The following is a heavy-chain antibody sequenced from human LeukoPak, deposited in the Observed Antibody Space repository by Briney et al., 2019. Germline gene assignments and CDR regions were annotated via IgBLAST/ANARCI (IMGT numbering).Heavy chain of an antibody. V-gene: IGHV4-61*01. CDR3: ARVDYYDSSGYFDY. J-gene: IGHJ4*02. CDR2: IYYSGST. CDR1: GGSVSSGSYY. Sequence: SETLSLTCTVSGGSVSSGSYYWSWIRQPPGKGLEWIGYIYYSGSTNYNPSLKSRVTISVDTSKNQFSPKLSSVTAADTAVYYCARVDYYDSSGYFDYWGQGTLVTVSS. D-gene: IGHD3-22*01.